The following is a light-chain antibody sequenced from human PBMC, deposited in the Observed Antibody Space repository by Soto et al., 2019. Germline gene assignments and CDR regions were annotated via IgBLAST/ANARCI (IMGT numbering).Light chain of an antibody. Sequence: DIVMTQSPLSLPVTPGEPASISCRSSQSLLHSNGYNYLDWYLQKPGQSPQLLIYLGSNRASGVPDRFSGIGSGTDFTLKISRVEAEDVGVYYCLQALQTPRTFGQGTKLEIK. CDR3: LQALQTPRT. V-gene: IGKV2-28*01. CDR2: LGS. J-gene: IGKJ2*01. CDR1: QSLLHSNGYNY.